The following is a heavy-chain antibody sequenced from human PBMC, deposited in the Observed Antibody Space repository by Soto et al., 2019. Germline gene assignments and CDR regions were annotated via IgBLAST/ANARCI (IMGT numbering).Heavy chain of an antibody. J-gene: IGHJ4*02. Sequence: SQTLSLTCAISGDSVSSNNVAWNWVRQSPSRGLEWLGRTYYTSKWNYDYAVSVKSRISVAPDTSKNQFSLQVNFVTPEDTAVYYCARGRNSAFEYWGQGTLVTVSS. D-gene: IGHD5-18*01. CDR1: GDSVSSNNVA. V-gene: IGHV6-1*01. CDR3: ARGRNSAFEY. CDR2: TYYTSKWNY.